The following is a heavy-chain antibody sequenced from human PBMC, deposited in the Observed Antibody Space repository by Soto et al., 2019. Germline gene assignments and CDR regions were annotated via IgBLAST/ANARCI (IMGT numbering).Heavy chain of an antibody. CDR1: GFTFSSYW. J-gene: IGHJ3*02. CDR3: ARVERGTATTVVDAFDI. CDR2: IKQDGSEK. V-gene: IGHV3-7*05. Sequence: GGSLRLSCAASGFTFSSYWMSWVRQAPGKGLEWVANIKQDGSEKYYVDSVKGRFTISRDNAKKSLHLQMNSLRAEDTAVYYCARVERGTATTVVDAFDIWGPGTMVTVSS. D-gene: IGHD1-1*01.